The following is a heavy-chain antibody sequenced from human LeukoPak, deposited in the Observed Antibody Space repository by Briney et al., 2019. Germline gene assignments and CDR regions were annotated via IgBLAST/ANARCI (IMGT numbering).Heavy chain of an antibody. CDR3: ARDYDSSGYPLYYYYGMDV. CDR1: GYTFTSYG. J-gene: IGHJ6*02. Sequence: ASVKVSCKASGYTFTSYGNSWVRQAPGQGLEWMGWISAYNGNTNYAQKLQGRVTMTTDTSTSTAYMELRSLRSDDTAVYYCARDYDSSGYPLYYYYGMDVWGQGTTVTVSS. CDR2: ISAYNGNT. V-gene: IGHV1-18*01. D-gene: IGHD3-22*01.